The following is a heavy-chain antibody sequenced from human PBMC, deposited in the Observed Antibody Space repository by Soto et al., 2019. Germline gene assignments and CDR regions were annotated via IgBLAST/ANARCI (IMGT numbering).Heavy chain of an antibody. J-gene: IGHJ4*02. Sequence: GGSLRLSCAASGFTFSSYGMHWVRQAPGKGLEWVAVISYVGSNKYYADSVKGRFTISRDNSKNTLYLQMNSLRAEDTAVYYCAKVVAAAGTGSYFDYWGQGTLVTVSS. CDR1: GFTFSSYG. CDR3: AKVVAAAGTGSYFDY. V-gene: IGHV3-30*18. CDR2: ISYVGSNK. D-gene: IGHD6-13*01.